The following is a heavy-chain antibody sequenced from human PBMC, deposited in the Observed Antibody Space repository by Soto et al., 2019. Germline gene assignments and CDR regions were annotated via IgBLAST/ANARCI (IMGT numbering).Heavy chain of an antibody. CDR3: ASGKSNSYYYYMDF. J-gene: IGHJ6*03. CDR1: GGSISNYY. Sequence: PSETLSLTCTVSGGSISNYYWNWIRQPPGKGLEWIGYIYYIGSTNYNPSLKSRVTISVDTSKNQFSLRLTSVTAADTAVYYCASGKSNSYYYYMDFWGKGTTVTVSS. CDR2: IYYIGST. V-gene: IGHV4-59*01.